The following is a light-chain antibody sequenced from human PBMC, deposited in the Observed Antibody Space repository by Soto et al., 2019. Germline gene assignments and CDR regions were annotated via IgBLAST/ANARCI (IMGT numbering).Light chain of an antibody. CDR1: SSDVGAYDY. J-gene: IGLJ3*02. CDR2: DVS. CDR3: SSFTTSNTVV. V-gene: IGLV2-14*03. Sequence: QSVLTQPASLSGSPGQSITISCTGTSSDVGAYDYVSWYQQHPVKAPKLMIYDVSTRPSGVSNRFSGSKSGNTASLTISGLQAEEEADYYCSSFTTSNTVVFGGGTKLTVL.